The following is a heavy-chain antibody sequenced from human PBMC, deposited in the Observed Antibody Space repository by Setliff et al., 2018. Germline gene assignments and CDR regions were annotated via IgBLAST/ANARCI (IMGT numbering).Heavy chain of an antibody. V-gene: IGHV1-2*06. Sequence: PSVKVSCKASGYTFTGYYMHWVRQAPGQGLEWMGRINPNSGGTNYAQKFQGRVTMTEDTSTDTAYMELSSLRSEDTAVYYCAKYPSNSVYNYFDPWGQGTLVTVSS. CDR1: GYTFTGYY. J-gene: IGHJ5*02. CDR3: AKYPSNSVYNYFDP. D-gene: IGHD1-7*01. CDR2: INPNSGGT.